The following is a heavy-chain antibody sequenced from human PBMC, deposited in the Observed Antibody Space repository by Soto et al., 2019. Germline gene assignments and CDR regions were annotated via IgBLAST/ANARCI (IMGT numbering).Heavy chain of an antibody. CDR3: TRDDVHCNGVRCYGVPMDV. CDR2: IQSGGST. J-gene: IGHJ6*04. CDR1: GFSVNSKY. V-gene: IGHV3-66*01. Sequence: EVQLVESGGDLVQPGGSLRLSCAASGFSVNSKYMSWVHQAPGKGLEWVSLIQSGGSTYYAGSVKGRCTISRDFSENTVFLQMNRLRVEDTAVYCCTRDDVHCNGVRCYGVPMDVWGKGTTVSVSA. D-gene: IGHD2-15*01.